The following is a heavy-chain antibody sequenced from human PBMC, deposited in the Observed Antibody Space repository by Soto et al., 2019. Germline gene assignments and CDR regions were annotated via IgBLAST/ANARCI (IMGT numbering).Heavy chain of an antibody. Sequence: SDALSLTCTVSGGSISVYYWSWIRQPPGKGLEWIGYIYYSGSTNYNPSLKSRVTISVDTSKNQFSLKLSSVTAADTAVYYCARGYSSGWYSGAFDIWGQGTMVTVSS. J-gene: IGHJ3*02. CDR1: GGSISVYY. CDR3: ARGYSSGWYSGAFDI. D-gene: IGHD6-19*01. CDR2: IYYSGST. V-gene: IGHV4-59*01.